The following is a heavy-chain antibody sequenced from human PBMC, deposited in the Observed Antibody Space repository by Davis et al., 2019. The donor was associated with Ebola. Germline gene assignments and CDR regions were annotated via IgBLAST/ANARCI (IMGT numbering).Heavy chain of an antibody. CDR3: ARGDGSLYLGELLGNWFDP. D-gene: IGHD3-10*01. J-gene: IGHJ5*02. V-gene: IGHV1-69*06. Sequence: SVKVSCKASGGTFSSYAISWVRQAPGQGLEWLGGIIPIFGTANYAQKFQGRVTITANKSTSTAYMELSSLRSEDTAVYLCARGDGSLYLGELLGNWFDPWGQGTLVTVSS. CDR2: IIPIFGTA. CDR1: GGTFSSYA.